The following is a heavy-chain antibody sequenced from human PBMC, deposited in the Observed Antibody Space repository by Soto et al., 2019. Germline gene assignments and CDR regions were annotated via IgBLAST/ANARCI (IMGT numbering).Heavy chain of an antibody. V-gene: IGHV1-3*01. D-gene: IGHD1-26*01. Sequence: ASVKVSCEASGGTFSSYAISWVRQAPGQRLEWMGWINAGNGNTKYSQKFQGRVTITRDTSASTAYMELSSLRSEDTAVYYCARGGSLYWYFDLWGRGTLVTVSS. CDR1: GGTFSSYA. CDR2: INAGNGNT. CDR3: ARGGSLYWYFDL. J-gene: IGHJ2*01.